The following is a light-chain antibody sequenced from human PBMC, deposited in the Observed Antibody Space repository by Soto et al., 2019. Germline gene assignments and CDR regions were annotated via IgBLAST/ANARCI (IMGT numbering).Light chain of an antibody. CDR3: KQYNTWWT. V-gene: IGKV3-15*01. CDR2: GAS. CDR1: QSVSNN. J-gene: IGKJ1*01. Sequence: EIVMTQSPATLSVSPGERATLSCRASQSVSNNLALYQKKPGHAPRLLIYGASTRATGIPARFSGSGSGTEFTLTISSLQSEDFAVYYWKQYNTWWTFGQGTKVESK.